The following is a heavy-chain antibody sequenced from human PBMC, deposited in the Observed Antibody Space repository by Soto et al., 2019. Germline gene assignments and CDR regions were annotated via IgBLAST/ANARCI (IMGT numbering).Heavy chain of an antibody. J-gene: IGHJ6*02. CDR1: GGSISSGGYY. CDR2: IYYSGST. D-gene: IGHD6-13*01. CDR3: ARSVYSSPFYGMDV. V-gene: IGHV4-31*01. Sequence: QVQLQESGPGLVKPSQTLSLTCTVSGGSISSGGYYWSWIRQHPGKGLEWIGYIYYSGSTYYNPSLKSPVTISVDTSKNQFSLKLSSVTAADTAVYYCARSVYSSPFYGMDVWGQGTTVTVSS.